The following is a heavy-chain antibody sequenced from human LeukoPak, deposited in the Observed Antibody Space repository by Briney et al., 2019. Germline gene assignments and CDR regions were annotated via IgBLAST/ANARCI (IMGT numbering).Heavy chain of an antibody. CDR2: ISGSGGST. V-gene: IGHV3-23*01. J-gene: IGHJ6*02. D-gene: IGHD1-26*01. CDR3: AKDIEGFSDYGMDV. Sequence: GGSLRLSCAASGFTFSSFAMSWVRQAPGKGLEWVSAISGSGGSTYYADSVKGRFTISRDNSKNTLYLQMNSLRAEDTAVYYCAKDIEGFSDYGMDVWGQGTTVTVSS. CDR1: GFTFSSFA.